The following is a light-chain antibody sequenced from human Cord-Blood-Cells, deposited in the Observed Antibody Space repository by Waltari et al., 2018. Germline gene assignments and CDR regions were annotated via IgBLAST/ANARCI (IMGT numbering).Light chain of an antibody. CDR1: SSDVGGYNY. Sequence: QSALTQPRQVSGSPGPSVTISCTGTSSDVGGYNYVSWYQQHPGNAPKLMIYDVRKRPSGVPDRFSGSKSGNMASLTISGLQAEDEADYYCCSYAGSYVFGTGTKVTVL. V-gene: IGLV2-11*01. J-gene: IGLJ1*01. CDR3: CSYAGSYV. CDR2: DVR.